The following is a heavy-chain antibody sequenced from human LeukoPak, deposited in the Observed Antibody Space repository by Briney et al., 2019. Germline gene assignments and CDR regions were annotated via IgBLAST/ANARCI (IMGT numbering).Heavy chain of an antibody. CDR3: ARERGQLRGDAFDI. J-gene: IGHJ3*02. D-gene: IGHD6-13*01. V-gene: IGHV4-4*07. CDR1: GGSISSYY. Sequence: PSETLSLTCTVSGGSISSYYWSWIRQPAGKGLEWIGRIYTSGNTNYNPSLKSRVTMSVDTSKSQFSLKLSSVTAADAAVYYCARERGQLRGDAFDIWGQGTKVTVSS. CDR2: IYTSGNT.